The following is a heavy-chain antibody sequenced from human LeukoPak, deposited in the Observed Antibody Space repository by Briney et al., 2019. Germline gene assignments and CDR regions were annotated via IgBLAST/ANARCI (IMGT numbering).Heavy chain of an antibody. Sequence: SETLSLTCAVYGGSFSGYYWSWIRQPPGKGLEWIGEINHSGSTNYNPSLKSRVTISVDTSKNQFSLKLSSVTAADTAVYYCANGDYRNAYCMDVWGQGTTVTVSS. D-gene: IGHD4-17*01. CDR3: ANGDYRNAYCMDV. CDR2: INHSGST. CDR1: GGSFSGYY. V-gene: IGHV4-34*01. J-gene: IGHJ6*02.